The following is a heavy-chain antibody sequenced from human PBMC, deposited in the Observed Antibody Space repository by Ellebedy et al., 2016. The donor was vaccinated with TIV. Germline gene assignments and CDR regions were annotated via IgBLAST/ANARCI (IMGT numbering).Heavy chain of an antibody. Sequence: GESLKISCAASGFTFSSYDMHWVRQAPGKGLEWVAVISYDGSIEYYADSVKGRFTISRDNSKTTLYLQMNSLRADDTAVYYCAREGSPLAAAGLSWGQGTLVTVSS. CDR3: AREGSPLAAAGLS. V-gene: IGHV3-30*03. J-gene: IGHJ5*02. CDR2: ISYDGSIE. CDR1: GFTFSSYD. D-gene: IGHD6-13*01.